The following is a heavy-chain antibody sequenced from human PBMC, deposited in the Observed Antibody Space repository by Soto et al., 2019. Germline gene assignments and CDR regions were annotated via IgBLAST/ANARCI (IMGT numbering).Heavy chain of an antibody. CDR3: ARETNWGPDY. D-gene: IGHD7-27*01. Sequence: EVQLVESGGGLVQPGGSLRLSCAASGFTFSSYWMHWVRQAPGKGLVWVSRINSDGSSTSYADTVKGRFTISSDNAKNTLYLKMNSLRAEDTAVYYCARETNWGPDYWGQGTLVTVSS. V-gene: IGHV3-74*01. CDR1: GFTFSSYW. CDR2: INSDGSST. J-gene: IGHJ4*02.